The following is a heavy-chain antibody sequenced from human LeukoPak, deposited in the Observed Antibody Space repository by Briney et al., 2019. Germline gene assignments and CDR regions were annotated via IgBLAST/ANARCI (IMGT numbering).Heavy chain of an antibody. CDR1: GFTFSSYA. Sequence: PGGSLRLSCAASGFTFSSYAMHWVRQAPGKGLEWVAVTSYDGSNKYYADSVKGRFTISRDNSKNTLYLQMNSLRAEDTAVYYCARDFYDFWSGYQIDYWGQGTLVTVSS. CDR2: TSYDGSNK. CDR3: ARDFYDFWSGYQIDY. V-gene: IGHV3-30*04. D-gene: IGHD3-3*01. J-gene: IGHJ4*02.